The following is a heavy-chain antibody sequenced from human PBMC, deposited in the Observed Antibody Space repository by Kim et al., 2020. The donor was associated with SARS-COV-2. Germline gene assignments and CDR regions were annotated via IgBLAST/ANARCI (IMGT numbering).Heavy chain of an antibody. D-gene: IGHD2-21*02. CDR2: IYPGDSDT. V-gene: IGHV5-51*01. J-gene: IGHJ3*02. Sequence: GESLKISCKGSGYSFTSYWIGWVRQMPGKGLEWMGIIYPGDSDTRYSPSFQGQVTISADKSISTAYLQWSSLKASDTAMYYCASTPYCGGDCYPDAFDIWGQGTMVTVSS. CDR3: ASTPYCGGDCYPDAFDI. CDR1: GYSFTSYW.